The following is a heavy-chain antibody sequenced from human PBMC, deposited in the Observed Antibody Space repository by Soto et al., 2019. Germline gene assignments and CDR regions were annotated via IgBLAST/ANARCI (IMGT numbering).Heavy chain of an antibody. CDR1: GGAISSFY. CDR2: IYYTGST. Sequence: QVQLQESGPGLVKPSETLSLTCTVSGGAISSFYWSWIRQSPGRGLEWIGYIYYTGSTHYNPSLMSRLTTSVDTSKNLFSLRLSSVTAADTAVYFCAWGFRSGWYGDSFDSFGQGTLVTVSA. CDR3: AWGFRSGWYGDSFDS. V-gene: IGHV4-59*01. J-gene: IGHJ4*02. D-gene: IGHD6-19*01.